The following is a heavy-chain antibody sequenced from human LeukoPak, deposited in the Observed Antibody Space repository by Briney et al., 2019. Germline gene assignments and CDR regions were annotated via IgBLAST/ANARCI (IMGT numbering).Heavy chain of an antibody. CDR1: GGSFNGCY. V-gene: IGHV4-34*01. J-gene: IGHJ4*02. D-gene: IGHD1-26*01. Sequence: SETLSLTCAVYGGSFNGCYWSWIRQPPGKGLEWIGEIDHSGSTNYNPSLKSRVTISVDTSKNQFSLKVGSVTAADTAVYYCTRGLGVGATRDYWGQGTLVTVSS. CDR2: IDHSGST. CDR3: TRGLGVGATRDY.